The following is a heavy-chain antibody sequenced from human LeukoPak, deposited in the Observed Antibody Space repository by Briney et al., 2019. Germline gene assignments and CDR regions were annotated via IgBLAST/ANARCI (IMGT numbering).Heavy chain of an antibody. J-gene: IGHJ6*02. V-gene: IGHV1-18*01. CDR2: ISAYNGNT. D-gene: IGHD6-13*01. CDR3: ARVAATIYWYYGMDV. CDR1: GYTFTSNG. Sequence: ASVKVSCKSSGYTFTSNGIIWVRQAPGQGLEWMGWISAYNGNTNYAQKVQGRVTMTTDTSTSTGYMELRSLRSDDTAVYYCARVAATIYWYYGMDVWGQGTTVTVPS.